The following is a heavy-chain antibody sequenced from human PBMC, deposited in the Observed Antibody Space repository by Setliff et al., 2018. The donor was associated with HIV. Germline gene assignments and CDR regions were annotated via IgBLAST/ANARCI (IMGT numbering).Heavy chain of an antibody. V-gene: IGHV3-23*01. Sequence: PGGSLRLSCAASAFSFRNYAMTWVRQAPGKGLEWVSDISDSGAATYYADSVKGRFTISRDNSKNTLYLQMNSLKAEDTAVYYCAKVGAWGQGTLVTVSS. CDR2: ISDSGAAT. CDR1: AFSFRNYA. CDR3: AKVGA. J-gene: IGHJ4*02.